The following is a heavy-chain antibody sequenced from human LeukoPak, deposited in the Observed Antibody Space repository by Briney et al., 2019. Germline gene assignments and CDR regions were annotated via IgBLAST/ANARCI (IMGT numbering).Heavy chain of an antibody. CDR1: GGSISSSKW. Sequence: SGTLSLTCALSGGSISSSKWWNWVRQPPGKGLEWIGEIYHSGFINYNPALKSRVTISVDKSKNQFSLRLSSVTAADTAVYYCASLDMVSTTSDYWGQGTLVTVSS. CDR2: IYHSGFI. V-gene: IGHV4-4*02. D-gene: IGHD5/OR15-5a*01. J-gene: IGHJ4*02. CDR3: ASLDMVSTTSDY.